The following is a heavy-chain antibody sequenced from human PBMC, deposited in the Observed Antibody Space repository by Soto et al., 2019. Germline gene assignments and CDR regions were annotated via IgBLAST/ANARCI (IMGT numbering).Heavy chain of an antibody. Sequence: SVKVSCKASGGTFSSYTISWVRQAPGQGLEWMGRIIPILGIANYAQKFQGRVTITADKSTSTAYMELSSLRSEDTAVYYCCAKLGYCSGGSGYSFDYWGQGTLVTVSS. D-gene: IGHD2-15*01. CDR3: CAKLGYCSGGSGYSFDY. CDR2: IIPILGIA. CDR1: GGTFSSYT. J-gene: IGHJ4*02. V-gene: IGHV1-69*02.